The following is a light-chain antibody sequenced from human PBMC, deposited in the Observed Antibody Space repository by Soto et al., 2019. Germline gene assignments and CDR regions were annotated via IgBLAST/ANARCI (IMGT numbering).Light chain of an antibody. J-gene: IGKJ4*01. CDR1: QTIGSKR. V-gene: IGKV3-20*01. CDR2: GAS. CDR3: QQYGSSPLT. Sequence: EIVLTQSPDTLSLSPGESATLSCRASQTIGSKRLAWYQQKPGQAPKLLIYGASSGATGIPDRFSGGGSGTDFTLTISGLEPEDFAVYYCQQYGSSPLTFGGGTKVDI.